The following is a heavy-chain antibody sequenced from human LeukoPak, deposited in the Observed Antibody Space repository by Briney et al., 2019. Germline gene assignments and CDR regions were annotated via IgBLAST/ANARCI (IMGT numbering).Heavy chain of an antibody. J-gene: IGHJ6*03. V-gene: IGHV4-34*01. CDR2: INHSGST. CDR1: GGSFSGYY. CDR3: AIHSGSGSYLPYYYYMDV. D-gene: IGHD3-10*01. Sequence: SETLSLTCAVYGGSFSGYYWSWIRQPPGKGLEWIGEINHSGSTNYNPSLKSRVTISVDTSKNQFSLKLSSVTAADTAVYYCAIHSGSGSYLPYYYYMDVWAKGPRSPSP.